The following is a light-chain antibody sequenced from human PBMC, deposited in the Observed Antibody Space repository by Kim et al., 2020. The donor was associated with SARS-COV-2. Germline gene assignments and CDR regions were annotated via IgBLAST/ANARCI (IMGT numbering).Light chain of an antibody. CDR3: NSRDSNDNVV. CDR2: GKN. V-gene: IGLV3-19*01. J-gene: IGLJ2*01. CDR1: DIGSRN. Sequence: VAQGRTARFTCGGNDIGSRNVHWYQQKPGQAPILVIYGKNNRPSGIPDRFSGSSSGNTASLTITGTQAGDEADYYCNSRDSNDNVVFGGGTQLTVL.